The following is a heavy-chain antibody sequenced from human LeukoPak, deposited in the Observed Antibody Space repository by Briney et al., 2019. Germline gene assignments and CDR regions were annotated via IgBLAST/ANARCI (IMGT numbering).Heavy chain of an antibody. D-gene: IGHD6-13*01. J-gene: IGHJ4*02. CDR3: ARERYSSSWYLTGTTGGYFDY. CDR1: GFTFSSYW. CDR2: IKQDGSEK. V-gene: IGHV3-7*01. Sequence: GGSLRLSCAASGFTFSSYWMSWVRQAPGKGLEGVANIKQDGSEKYYVDSVKGRFTISRDNAKNSLYLQMNSLRAEDTAVYYCARERYSSSWYLTGTTGGYFDYWGQGTLVTVSS.